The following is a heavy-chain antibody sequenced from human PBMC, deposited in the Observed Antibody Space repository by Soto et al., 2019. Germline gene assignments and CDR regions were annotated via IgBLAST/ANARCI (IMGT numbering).Heavy chain of an antibody. CDR3: EKATRTLVGIRLDS. CDR2: ISYDGSNK. V-gene: IGHV3-30*18. D-gene: IGHD3-22*01. CDR1: GFTLSSYG. J-gene: IGHJ4*02. Sequence: PGLSLRLSCAASGFTLSSYGMHWVLQATGKGLEWVAVISYDGSNKYYADSVKGRFTISRDNSKNTLYLQMNSLRAEDTAVYYSEKATRTLVGIRLDSWAQGTLVTVSS.